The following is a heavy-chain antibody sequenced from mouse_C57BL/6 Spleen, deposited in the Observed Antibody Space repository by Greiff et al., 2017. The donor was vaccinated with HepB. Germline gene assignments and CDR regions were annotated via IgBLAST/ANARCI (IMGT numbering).Heavy chain of an antibody. CDR1: GYSFTGYY. J-gene: IGHJ4*01. V-gene: IGHV1-42*01. CDR3: ASGLDYAMDY. CDR2: INPSTGGT. Sequence: EVKLQESGPELVKPGASVKISCKASGYSFTGYYMNWVKQSPEKSLEWIGEINPSTGGTTYNQKFKAKATLTVDKSSSTAYMQLKSLTSEDSAVYYCASGLDYAMDYWGQGTSVTVSS.